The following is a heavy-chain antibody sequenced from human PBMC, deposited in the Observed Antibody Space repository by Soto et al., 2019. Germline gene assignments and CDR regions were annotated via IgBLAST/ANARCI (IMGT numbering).Heavy chain of an antibody. D-gene: IGHD1-26*01. CDR1: GFTFNKYG. V-gene: IGHV3-33*01. J-gene: IGHJ4*02. Sequence: QVQLVESGGAVGQPGGSLRLSCAASGFTFNKYGIHWVRQAPGKGLEWVAMIYYDGSYEYYSDSVKGRVTISRDNSKNTVDLLMNSLTVEDTGVYYCARDSSYCRVGYFDHWGRGALVIVSS. CDR3: ARDSSYCRVGYFDH. CDR2: IYYDGSYE.